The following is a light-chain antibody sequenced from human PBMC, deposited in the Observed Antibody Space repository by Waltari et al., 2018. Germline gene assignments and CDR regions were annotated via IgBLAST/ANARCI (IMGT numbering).Light chain of an antibody. J-gene: IGKJ3*01. CDR2: DAS. V-gene: IGKV3-11*01. CDR1: QSVSSY. CDR3: QQRSNWPRLFT. Sequence: EIVLTQSPATLSLSPGERATFSCRASQSVSSYLAWYQQKPGQAPRLLIYDASNRATGIPARFSGSGSGTDFTLTISSLEPEDFAVYYCQQRSNWPRLFTFGPGTKVDIK.